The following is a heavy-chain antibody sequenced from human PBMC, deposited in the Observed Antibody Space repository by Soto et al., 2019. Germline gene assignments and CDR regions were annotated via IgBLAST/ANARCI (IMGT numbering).Heavy chain of an antibody. CDR1: GFTFSSYS. CDR3: ARGGGGELIDY. V-gene: IGHV3-21*01. Sequence: GVSLRLSCAASGFTFSSYSMNWVRQAPGKGLEWVSSISSSSSYIYYADSVKGRFTISRDNAKNSLYLQMNSLRAEDTAVYYCARGGGGELIDYWGQGTLVTVSS. CDR2: ISSSSSYI. J-gene: IGHJ4*02. D-gene: IGHD3-16*01.